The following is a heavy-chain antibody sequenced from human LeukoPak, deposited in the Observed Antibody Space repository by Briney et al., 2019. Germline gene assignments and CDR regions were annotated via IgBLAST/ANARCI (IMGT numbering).Heavy chain of an antibody. Sequence: ASVKVSCKASGYTFTSYYMHWVRQAPGQGLEWMGIINPSGGSTSYAQKFQGRVTMTRDMSTSTVYMELSSLRSEDTAVYYCASSKDIVVVVAASPGHDAFDIWGQGTMVTVSS. CDR1: GYTFTSYY. D-gene: IGHD2-15*01. CDR3: ASSKDIVVVVAASPGHDAFDI. V-gene: IGHV1-46*01. CDR2: INPSGGST. J-gene: IGHJ3*02.